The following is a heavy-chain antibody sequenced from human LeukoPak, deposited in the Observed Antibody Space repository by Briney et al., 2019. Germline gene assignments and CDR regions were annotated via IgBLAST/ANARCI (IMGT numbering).Heavy chain of an antibody. D-gene: IGHD2-2*02. CDR1: GYTFTSYD. CDR2: MNPNSGNT. J-gene: IGHJ3*02. CDR3: ARVLPRVVPAAIWLGDAFDI. Sequence: ASVKVSCKASGYTFTSYDINWVRQATGQGLEWMGWMNPNSGNTGYAQKFQGRVTMTRNTSISTAYMELSSLRSEDTAVYYCARVLPRVVPAAIWLGDAFDIWGQGTMVTVSS. V-gene: IGHV1-8*01.